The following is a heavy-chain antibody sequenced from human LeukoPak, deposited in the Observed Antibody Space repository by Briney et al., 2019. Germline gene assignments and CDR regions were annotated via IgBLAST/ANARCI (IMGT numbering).Heavy chain of an antibody. CDR2: IASDGSST. J-gene: IGHJ4*02. V-gene: IGHV3-74*01. CDR1: GLIFSDAW. Sequence: PGGSLRLSCAASGLIFSDAWMGWVRQAPGKGLVWVSRIASDGSSTTYADSVKGRFSISRDNAKNTLYLQMNSLRVEDTAVYYCARGRPHGNDYWGQGTLVTVSS. D-gene: IGHD4-23*01. CDR3: ARGRPHGNDY.